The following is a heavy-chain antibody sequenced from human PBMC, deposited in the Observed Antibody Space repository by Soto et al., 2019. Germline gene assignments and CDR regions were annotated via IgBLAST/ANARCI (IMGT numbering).Heavy chain of an antibody. D-gene: IGHD5-18*01. V-gene: IGHV1-2*02. Sequence: ASVKVSCKASGYTFTGYYMHWVRQAPGQGLEWMGWINPNSGGTNYAQKFQGRVTMTRDTSISTAYMELSRLRADDTAVYYCAREPNESYYFDYWGQGTLVTVSS. J-gene: IGHJ4*02. CDR3: AREPNESYYFDY. CDR1: GYTFTGYY. CDR2: INPNSGGT.